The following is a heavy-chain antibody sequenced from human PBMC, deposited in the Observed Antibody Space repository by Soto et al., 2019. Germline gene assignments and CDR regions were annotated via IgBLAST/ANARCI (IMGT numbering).Heavy chain of an antibody. CDR3: ARGRSGGLLQET. CDR2: IIPILNIP. Sequence: QVQLVQSGAEVKKPGSSVKVSCKASGGTFNSYTFSWVRQAPGQGLEWMGRIIPILNIPNYAQKFQGRVTITADKSTSMAYMELSSLRSEDTAVYYCARGRSGGLLQETWGQGTLVTVST. D-gene: IGHD2-15*01. CDR1: GGTFNSYT. J-gene: IGHJ4*02. V-gene: IGHV1-69*02.